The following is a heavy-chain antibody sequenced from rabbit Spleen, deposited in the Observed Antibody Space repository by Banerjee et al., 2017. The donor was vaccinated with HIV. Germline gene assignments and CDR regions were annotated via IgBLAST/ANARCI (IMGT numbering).Heavy chain of an antibody. CDR1: GVSFSFSSY. D-gene: IGHD8-1*01. CDR2: IEVGSSGFT. CDR3: ARDTGSSFSSYGMDL. Sequence: QEQLEESGGDLVKPEGSLTLTCTASGVSFSFSSYMCWVRQAPGKGLEWIACIEVGSSGFTYSATWAKGRFTISKTSSTTVTLQMTSLTAADTATYFCARDTGSSFSSYGMDLWGQGTLVTVS. V-gene: IGHV1S45*01. J-gene: IGHJ6*01.